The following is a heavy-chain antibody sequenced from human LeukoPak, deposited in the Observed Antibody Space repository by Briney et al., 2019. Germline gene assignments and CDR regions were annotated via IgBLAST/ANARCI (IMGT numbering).Heavy chain of an antibody. Sequence: ASVKVSCKASGYSFTGYHMHWVRQAPGRWLEWMGRINPNSGDTNSAQKLHGRVAMTRDTSISTAFMELTRLRSDDTAVYYCARDYCSSTSCLFDYWGQGTLVTVSS. CDR3: ARDYCSSTSCLFDY. V-gene: IGHV1-2*06. CDR2: INPNSGDT. D-gene: IGHD2-2*01. J-gene: IGHJ4*02. CDR1: GYSFTGYH.